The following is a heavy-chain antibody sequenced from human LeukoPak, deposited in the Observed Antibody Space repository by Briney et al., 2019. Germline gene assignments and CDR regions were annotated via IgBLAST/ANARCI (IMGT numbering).Heavy chain of an antibody. CDR2: IYYSGST. D-gene: IGHD3-3*01. J-gene: IGHJ6*02. Sequence: SQTLSLTCTVSGGSISSGGYYWSWIRQHPGKGLEWIGYIYYSGSTYHNPSLKSRVTISVDTSKNQFSLKLSSVTAADTAVYYCARDRRSDFWSGYYTGGYYYYGMDVWGQGTTVTVSS. CDR1: GGSISSGGYY. V-gene: IGHV4-31*03. CDR3: ARDRRSDFWSGYYTGGYYYYGMDV.